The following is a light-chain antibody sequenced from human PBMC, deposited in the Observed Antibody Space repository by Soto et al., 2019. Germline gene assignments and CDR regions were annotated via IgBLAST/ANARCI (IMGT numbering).Light chain of an antibody. CDR3: QQYGTSPQS. V-gene: IGKV3-20*01. J-gene: IGKJ3*01. CDR1: QSLSGSY. CDR2: GAT. Sequence: EIVLTQSPGTLSLSPGERVTLSCRASQSLSGSYLAWYQQKPGQAPRLLMYGATTRATGIPDRFSGSGSGTDFTLTISRLEPEDFEVYYCQQYGTSPQSFGPGTKVDIK.